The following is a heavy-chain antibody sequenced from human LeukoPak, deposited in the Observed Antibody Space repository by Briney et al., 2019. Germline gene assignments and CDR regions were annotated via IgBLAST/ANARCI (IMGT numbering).Heavy chain of an antibody. J-gene: IGHJ4*02. V-gene: IGHV3-33*06. D-gene: IGHD2-15*01. Sequence: GGSLRLSCAASGFSFRSYGMHWVRQAPGKGLEGVAIIWHDGSRQEYADSVKGRFIVSRDNSRDTLDLQMSSLTAEDTAFYYCVKDGYCSGGSCYWPYFDSWGRGALVTVSS. CDR1: GFSFRSYG. CDR2: IWHDGSRQ. CDR3: VKDGYCSGGSCYWPYFDS.